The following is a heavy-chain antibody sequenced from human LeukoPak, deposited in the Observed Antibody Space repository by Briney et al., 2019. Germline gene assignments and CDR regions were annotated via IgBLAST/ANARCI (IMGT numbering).Heavy chain of an antibody. J-gene: IGHJ6*04. CDR3: AELGITMIGGV. V-gene: IGHV3-48*03. Sequence: GGSLRLSCAASGFTFSSYEMNWVRQAPGKGLEWVSYISSSCSTIYYADSVKGRFTISRDNAKNSLYLQMNSLRAEDTAVYYCAELGITMIGGVWGKGTTVTISS. CDR1: GFTFSSYE. D-gene: IGHD3-10*02. CDR2: ISSSCSTI.